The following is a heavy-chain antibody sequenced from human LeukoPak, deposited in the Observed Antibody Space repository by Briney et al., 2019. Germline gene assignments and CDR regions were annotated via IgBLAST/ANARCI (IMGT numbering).Heavy chain of an antibody. J-gene: IGHJ4*02. D-gene: IGHD3-22*01. CDR1: GFTFSNAW. V-gene: IGHV3-15*01. CDR2: IKSKTDGGTT. CDR3: ARDFYDSGGIDY. Sequence: GGSLRLSCAASGFTFSNAWMSWVRQAPGKGLEWVGRIKSKTDGGTTDYAAPVKGRFTISRDNSKNTLYLQMNSLRAEDTAVYYCARDFYDSGGIDYWGQGTLVTVSS.